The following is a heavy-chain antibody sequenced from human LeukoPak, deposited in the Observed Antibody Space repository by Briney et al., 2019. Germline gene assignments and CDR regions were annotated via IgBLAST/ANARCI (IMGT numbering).Heavy chain of an antibody. CDR2: IYTSGST. Sequence: SETLSLTCTVSGGSISSGSYYWSWIRQPAGKGLEWIGRIYTSGSTNYNPSLKSRVTISVDTSKNQFSLKLSSVTAADTAVYYCARQLKTTAWGAFDIWGQGTMVTVSS. J-gene: IGHJ3*02. D-gene: IGHD1-7*01. CDR3: ARQLKTTAWGAFDI. V-gene: IGHV4-61*02. CDR1: GGSISSGSYY.